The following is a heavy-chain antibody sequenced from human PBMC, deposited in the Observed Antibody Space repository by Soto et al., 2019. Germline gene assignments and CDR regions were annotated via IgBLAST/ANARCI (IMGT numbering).Heavy chain of an antibody. CDR3: ARLLTTLGPNWFDP. CDR2: IYPGDSDT. CDR1: GYSFTSYL. V-gene: IGHV5-51*03. J-gene: IGHJ5*02. Sequence: PXESLTISCKGSGYSFTSYLIGLVRQMPGKGLERMGIIYPGDSDTRYSPSFQGQVTISADKSISTAYLQWSSLKASDTAMYYCARLLTTLGPNWFDPWGQGTLVTVSS. D-gene: IGHD4-4*01.